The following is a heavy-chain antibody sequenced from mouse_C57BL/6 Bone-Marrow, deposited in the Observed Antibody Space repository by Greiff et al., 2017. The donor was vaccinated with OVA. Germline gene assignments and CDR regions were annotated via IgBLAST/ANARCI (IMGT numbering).Heavy chain of an antibody. CDR1: GFTFSSYA. V-gene: IGHV5-9-1*02. D-gene: IGHD2-5*01. J-gene: IGHJ3*01. Sequence: VKLVESGDGLVKPGGSLKLSCAASGFTFSSYAMSWVRQTPEQWLEWVAYISSGGDYIYYADTVKGRFTISRYNARNPRYLQMSSLKSEDTAMYYCTRGNSNYPSWFAYWGQGTLVTVSA. CDR3: TRGNSNYPSWFAY. CDR2: ISSGGDYI.